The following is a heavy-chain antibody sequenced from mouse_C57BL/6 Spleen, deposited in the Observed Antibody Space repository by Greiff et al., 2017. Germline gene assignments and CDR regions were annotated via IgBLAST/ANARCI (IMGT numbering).Heavy chain of an antibody. CDR3: ARDRHYYGSSYNGAMDY. D-gene: IGHD1-1*01. J-gene: IGHJ4*01. CDR2: INYDGSST. V-gene: IGHV5-16*01. CDR1: GFTFSDYY. Sequence: EVQLVESEGGLVQPGSSMKLSCTASGFTFSDYYMAWVRQVPEKGLEWVANINYDGSSTYYLDSLKSRFIISRDNAKNILYLQMSSLKSEDTATYYCARDRHYYGSSYNGAMDYWGQGTSVTVSS.